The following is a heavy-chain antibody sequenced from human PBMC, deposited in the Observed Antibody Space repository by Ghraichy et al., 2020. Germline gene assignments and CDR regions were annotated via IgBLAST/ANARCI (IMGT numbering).Heavy chain of an antibody. J-gene: IGHJ4*02. CDR2: IYYSA. V-gene: IGHV4-59*01. CDR1: GGSISSYY. Sequence: SETLSLTCTVSGGSISSYYWSWIRQPPGQGLEWIGYIYYSANYNPSLKSRVTISVDTSKNQFSLKLTSVTAADTAVYYCARGVRYCSGGSCYGYFDYWGQGTLVTVS. D-gene: IGHD2-15*01. CDR3: ARGVRYCSGGSCYGYFDY.